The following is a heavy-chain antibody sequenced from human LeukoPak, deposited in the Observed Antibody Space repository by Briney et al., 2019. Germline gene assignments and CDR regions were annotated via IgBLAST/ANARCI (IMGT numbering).Heavy chain of an antibody. Sequence: GGSLRLSCAASGFTFSTYAMSWVRQAPGKGLEWVSNISGSDDGTYYADSVRGRFTISRDNSKNTLYLQMNSLRAEDTAVYSCAKARSGWYLSFLDSWGQGILVTVSS. CDR3: AKARSGWYLSFLDS. CDR2: ISGSDDGT. J-gene: IGHJ4*02. D-gene: IGHD6-19*01. V-gene: IGHV3-23*01. CDR1: GFTFSTYA.